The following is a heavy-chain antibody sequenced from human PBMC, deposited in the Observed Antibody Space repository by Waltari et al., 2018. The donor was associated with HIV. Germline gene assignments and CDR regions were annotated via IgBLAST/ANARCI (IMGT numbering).Heavy chain of an antibody. J-gene: IGHJ4*02. CDR2: IYTSGST. CDR3: ARDTDYDFWSGYYYY. D-gene: IGHD3-3*01. V-gene: IGHV4-61*02. CDR1: GGSISSGSYY. Sequence: QVQLQESGPGLVKPSQTLSLTCTVSGGSISSGSYYCSWIRQPAGKGLEWIGRIYTSGSTNYNPSLKSRVTISVDTSKNQFSLKLSSVTAADTAVYYCARDTDYDFWSGYYYYWGQGTLVTVSS.